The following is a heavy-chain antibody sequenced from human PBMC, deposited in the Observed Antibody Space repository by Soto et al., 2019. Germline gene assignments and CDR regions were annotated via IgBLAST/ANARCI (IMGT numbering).Heavy chain of an antibody. J-gene: IGHJ4*02. CDR1: GFNFSDYY. CDR3: ARMEYFSTYTSFDY. D-gene: IGHD3-9*01. CDR2: ISGSSSYT. Sequence: QVRLVESGGGLVKPGGSLRLSCAASGFNFSDYYMSWIRQAPGKGLEWISYISGSSSYTNYADSVKGRFTISRDNDKNSLSLQVNSLRAEDTAVYYCARMEYFSTYTSFDYWGQGTLGTVSS. V-gene: IGHV3-11*05.